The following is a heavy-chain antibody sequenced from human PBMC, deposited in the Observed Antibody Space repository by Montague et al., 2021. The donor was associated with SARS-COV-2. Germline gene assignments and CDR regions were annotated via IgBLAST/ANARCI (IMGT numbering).Heavy chain of an antibody. CDR1: GDSVSNNRAA. Sequence: CAISGDSVSNNRAAWNWIRQSPSGGLQWLGRTYFRTQWSHHYAPSVEGRITVNADASKNHFSLQLTSVTPEDSAKYFCVRSQYSNTWFFDYWGQGAQVTDSS. J-gene: IGHJ4*02. CDR3: VRSQYSNTWFFDY. V-gene: IGHV6-1*01. D-gene: IGHD6-6*01. CDR2: TYFRTQWSH.